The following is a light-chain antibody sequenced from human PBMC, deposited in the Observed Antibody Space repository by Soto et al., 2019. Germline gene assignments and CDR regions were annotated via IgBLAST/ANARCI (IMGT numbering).Light chain of an antibody. CDR1: QSISAS. CDR3: QQSYSTPLT. CDR2: GAS. J-gene: IGKJ4*01. Sequence: DIQMTQSPSSLSASVGDRVTITCRTSQSISASLNWYQQKPGKAPKLLIFGASSLQSGVPLRFSGSGSGTDFTLTISSLQPEDFETYYCQQSYSTPLTFGGGTKVDIK. V-gene: IGKV1-39*01.